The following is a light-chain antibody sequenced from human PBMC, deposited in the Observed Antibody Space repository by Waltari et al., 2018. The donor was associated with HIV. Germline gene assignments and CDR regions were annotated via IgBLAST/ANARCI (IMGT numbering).Light chain of an antibody. Sequence: EIVMTQSPGNMSVSPGERAILSCRTSHSVSSNLAWYHQKPGQAPRLLIHGASTRAPGIAARFTGSGSGKEVTLTITTLQSADSGIYYCQQYYNWPRTFGQGTKVEAK. CDR3: QQYYNWPRT. CDR2: GAS. CDR1: HSVSSN. V-gene: IGKV3-15*01. J-gene: IGKJ1*01.